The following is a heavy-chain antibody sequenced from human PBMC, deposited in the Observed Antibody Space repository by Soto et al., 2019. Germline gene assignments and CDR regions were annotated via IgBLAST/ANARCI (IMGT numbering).Heavy chain of an antibody. CDR1: GYTFYSHS. CDR2: ISADNGNT. V-gene: IGHV1-18*01. CDR3: ARCIQQDYYYGMDV. Sequence: GASVKVSCKASGYTFYSHSISWVRQAPGQGLEWMGRISADNGNTKYAQKFRGRVTMTTDTSTSTVYMELRNLRSDDTAVYYCARCIQQDYYYGMDVWGQGTTVTAP. D-gene: IGHD5-18*01. J-gene: IGHJ6*02.